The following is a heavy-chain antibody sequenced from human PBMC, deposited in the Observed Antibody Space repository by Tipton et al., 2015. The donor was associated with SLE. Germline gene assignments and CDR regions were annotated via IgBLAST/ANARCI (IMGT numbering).Heavy chain of an antibody. CDR1: GSSISNYC. V-gene: IGHV4-4*07. J-gene: IGHJ5*02. Sequence: TLSLTCTVSGSSISNYCWSWIRRPAGKGLEWIGGICTSGGTNYNPSLRTRVTMSIHTSKTQFSLKLSSVTAADTAVYYCARESLVAPSWFDPWGQGTLVTVSS. CDR3: ARESLVAPSWFDP. CDR2: ICTSGGT. D-gene: IGHD5-12*01.